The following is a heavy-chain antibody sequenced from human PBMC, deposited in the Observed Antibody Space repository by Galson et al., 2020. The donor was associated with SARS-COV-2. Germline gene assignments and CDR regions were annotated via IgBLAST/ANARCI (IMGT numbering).Heavy chain of an antibody. D-gene: IGHD3-10*01. Sequence: SETLSLTCTVSGGSISSGGYYWSWIRQHPGKGLEWIGYTYYSGSTYYNPSLKSRVTISVDTSKNQFSLKLSSVTAADTAVYYCARDFMVRGVAPDLYYYYGMDVWGQGTTVTVSS. CDR3: ARDFMVRGVAPDLYYYYGMDV. J-gene: IGHJ6*02. CDR2: TYYSGST. V-gene: IGHV4-31*03. CDR1: GGSISSGGYY.